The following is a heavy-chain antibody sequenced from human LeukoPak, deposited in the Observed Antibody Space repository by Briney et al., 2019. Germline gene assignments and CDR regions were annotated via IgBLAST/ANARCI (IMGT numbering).Heavy chain of an antibody. CDR1: GFAFSDYP. CDR2: INMNSKNI. V-gene: IGHV3-48*04. Sequence: GGSLRLSCAAPGFAFSDYPMNWIRQAPGKGLEWISYINMNSKNIFYADSVKGRFTISRDNAKNSLSLQMNSLRVEDTAIYFCAKITAIGWDYWGQGILVTVSS. D-gene: IGHD2-21*02. J-gene: IGHJ4*02. CDR3: AKITAIGWDY.